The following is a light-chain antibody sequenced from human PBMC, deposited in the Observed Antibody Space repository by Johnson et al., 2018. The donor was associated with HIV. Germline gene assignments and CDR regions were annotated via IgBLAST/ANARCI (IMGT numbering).Light chain of an antibody. Sequence: QSVLTQPPSVSAAPGQKVTISCSGSSSNIGNNYVSWYQQLPGTAPKVLIYENNKRPSGIPDRFSGSKSGTSATLGLTGLQTGDEADYYCGTWDSSLSAVYVFGTGTKVTVL. CDR3: GTWDSSLSAVYV. CDR1: SSNIGNNY. V-gene: IGLV1-51*01. CDR2: ENN. J-gene: IGLJ1*01.